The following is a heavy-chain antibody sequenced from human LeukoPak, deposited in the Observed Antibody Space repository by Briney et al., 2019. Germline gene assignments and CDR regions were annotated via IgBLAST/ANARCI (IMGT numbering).Heavy chain of an antibody. V-gene: IGHV1-18*01. D-gene: IGHD3-10*01. CDR3: ARDYGWFGEGGEYYFDY. CDR1: GYTFTSYG. Sequence: ASVKVSCKASGYTFTSYGISWVRQAPGQGLEWMGWISAYNGNTNYAQKLQGRVTMTTDTSTSTAYMELRSLRSDDTAVYYCARDYGWFGEGGEYYFDYWGQGTLVTVSS. J-gene: IGHJ4*02. CDR2: ISAYNGNT.